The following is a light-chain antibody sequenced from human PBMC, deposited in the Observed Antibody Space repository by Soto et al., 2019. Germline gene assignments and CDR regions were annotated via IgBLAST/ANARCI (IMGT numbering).Light chain of an antibody. J-gene: IGKJ2*01. CDR2: DAS. V-gene: IGKV3-20*01. CDR1: QSVKTF. Sequence: EIVLTQSPATLSLSPGERATLSCRASQSVKTFLVWYQQRPGQAPRLLIHDASSRATGIPDRVSGSGSGTDFTLTISRLEPEDFAVYYCQQYARPPYAFGQGTKVDIK. CDR3: QQYARPPYA.